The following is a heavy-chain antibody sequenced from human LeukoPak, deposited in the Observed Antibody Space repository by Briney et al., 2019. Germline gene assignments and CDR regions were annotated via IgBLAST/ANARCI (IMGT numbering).Heavy chain of an antibody. CDR1: GFTFSSYS. Sequence: GGSPRLSCAASGFTFSSYSMNWVRQAPGKGLEWVASTSSSSSYIYYADSVKGRFTISRDNAKNSLYLQMNSLRAEDTAVYYCARDIVATASAWGQGTLVTVSS. CDR2: TSSSSSYI. J-gene: IGHJ5*02. CDR3: ARDIVATASA. V-gene: IGHV3-21*01. D-gene: IGHD5-12*01.